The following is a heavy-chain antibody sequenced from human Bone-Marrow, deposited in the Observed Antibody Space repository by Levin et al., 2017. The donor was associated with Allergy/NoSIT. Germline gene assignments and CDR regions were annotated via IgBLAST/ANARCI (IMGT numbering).Heavy chain of an antibody. J-gene: IGHJ4*02. Sequence: GGSLRLSCAASGFTFSSYSMNWVRQAPGKGLEWVSSISSSSSYIYYADSVKGRFTISRDNAKNSLYLQMNSLRAEDTAVYYCARSIVGATPFDYWGQGTLVTVSS. CDR3: ARSIVGATPFDY. V-gene: IGHV3-21*01. CDR1: GFTFSSYS. D-gene: IGHD1-26*01. CDR2: ISSSSSYI.